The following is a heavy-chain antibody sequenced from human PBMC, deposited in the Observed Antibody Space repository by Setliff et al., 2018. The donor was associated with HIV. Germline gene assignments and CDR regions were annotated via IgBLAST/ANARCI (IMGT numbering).Heavy chain of an antibody. Sequence: VASVKVSCKTSGYTFISYGIDWVRQAPGQGLEWMGWISPETGNTNYAQRLQGRVTMTTDTSTSTAYMELRSLRSDDTAVYYCARAPNDILTGYIPYYYYYGMDVWGQGTTVTVSS. D-gene: IGHD3-9*01. CDR3: ARAPNDILTGYIPYYYYYGMDV. J-gene: IGHJ6*02. CDR2: ISPETGNT. V-gene: IGHV1-18*01. CDR1: GYTFISYG.